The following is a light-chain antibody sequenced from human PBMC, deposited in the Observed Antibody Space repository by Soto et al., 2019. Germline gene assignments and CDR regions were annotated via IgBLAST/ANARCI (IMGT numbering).Light chain of an antibody. CDR3: SSYTSSRTYI. V-gene: IGLV2-14*03. Sequence: SVLAQPASVSGSPGQSITISCTGTSSDVGGYNYVSWYQQHPGKAPKLIFYDVSNRPSGVSNRFSGSKSGNTASLTISGLQAEDEADYYCSSYTSSRTYIFGTGTKVTVL. J-gene: IGLJ1*01. CDR2: DVS. CDR1: SSDVGGYNY.